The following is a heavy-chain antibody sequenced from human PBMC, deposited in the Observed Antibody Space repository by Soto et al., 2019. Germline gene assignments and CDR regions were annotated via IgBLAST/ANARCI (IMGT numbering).Heavy chain of an antibody. J-gene: IGHJ5*02. CDR3: ADLTWSGSYLP. Sequence: EVQLVESGGALVQPGGSLRLSCVASGFTLSNHYMDWVRQAPGKGLEWIGLIRNAARSYSTEHAASVKGRFTISRDDSKNTLYLQMNSLRTEDTAVYYRADLTWSGSYLPWGQGTLVTVSS. V-gene: IGHV3-72*01. D-gene: IGHD3-3*01. CDR2: IRNAARSYST. CDR1: GFTLSNHY.